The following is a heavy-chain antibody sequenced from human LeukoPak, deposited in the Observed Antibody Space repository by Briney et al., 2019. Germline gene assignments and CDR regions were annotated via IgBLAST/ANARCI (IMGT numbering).Heavy chain of an antibody. CDR3: ARDEGSSTELYFDY. CDR2: INPNSGDT. D-gene: IGHD2-15*01. V-gene: IGHV1-2*02. J-gene: IGHJ4*02. CDR1: GYTFTGYY. Sequence: EASVKVSCKASGYTFTGYYMHWVRQAPGQGLEWMGWINPNSGDTNYAQKFQGRVTMTRDTSINTAYMELSRLISDDTAVYYCARDEGSSTELYFDYWGQGTLVTVSS.